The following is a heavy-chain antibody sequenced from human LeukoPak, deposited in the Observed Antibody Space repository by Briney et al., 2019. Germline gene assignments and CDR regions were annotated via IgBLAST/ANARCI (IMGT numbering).Heavy chain of an antibody. CDR2: ISSSGSTI. Sequence: GGSLRLSCAASGFTFSSYEMNWVRQAPGKGLEWVSCISSSGSTIYYADSVKGRFTISRDNSKNTLYLQMNSLRAEDTAVYYCAKIRADYYGSGSYYTRCFDYWGQGTLVTVSS. J-gene: IGHJ4*02. D-gene: IGHD3-10*01. CDR3: AKIRADYYGSGSYYTRCFDY. V-gene: IGHV3-48*03. CDR1: GFTFSSYE.